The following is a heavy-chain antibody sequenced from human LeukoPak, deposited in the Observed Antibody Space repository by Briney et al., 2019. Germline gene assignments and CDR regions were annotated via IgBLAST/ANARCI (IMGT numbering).Heavy chain of an antibody. J-gene: IGHJ5*02. Sequence: GASVKVSCKASGGTFSGYPINWVRQAPGQGLEWMGGIIPVLGTTNYALKFQGRLTINADESTSTVYMDLTSLRSEDTAVYFCAREGDTVLLPGATLGGWFDPWGQVTLVTVSS. D-gene: IGHD1-1*01. CDR1: GGTFSGYP. CDR2: IIPVLGTT. CDR3: AREGDTVLLPGATLGGWFDP. V-gene: IGHV1-69*13.